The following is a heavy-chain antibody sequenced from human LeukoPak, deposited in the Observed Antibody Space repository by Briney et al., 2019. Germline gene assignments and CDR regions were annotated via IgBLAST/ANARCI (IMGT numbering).Heavy chain of an antibody. J-gene: IGHJ4*02. D-gene: IGHD3-3*02. V-gene: IGHV4-34*01. Sequence: SETLSLTCAVYGGSFSGYYWSWIRQPPGKGLEWMGEINHSGSTNYNPSLKSRVTISVDTSKNQFSLKLSSVTAADTAVYYCARGGISDDYWGQGTLVTVSS. CDR2: INHSGST. CDR3: ARGGISDDY. CDR1: GGSFSGYY.